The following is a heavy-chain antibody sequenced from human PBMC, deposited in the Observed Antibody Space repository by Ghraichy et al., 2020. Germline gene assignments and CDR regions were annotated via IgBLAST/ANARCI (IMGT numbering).Heavy chain of an antibody. CDR3: ARDLYSSGWYRGYGMDV. D-gene: IGHD6-19*01. CDR2: IYYSGST. J-gene: IGHJ6*02. V-gene: IGHV4-59*01. Sequence: SETLSLTCTVSGGSISSYYWSWIRQPPGKGLEWIGYIYYSGSTNYNPSLKSRVTISVDTSKNQFSLKLSSVTAADTAVYYCARDLYSSGWYRGYGMDVWGQGTTVTVSS. CDR1: GGSISSYY.